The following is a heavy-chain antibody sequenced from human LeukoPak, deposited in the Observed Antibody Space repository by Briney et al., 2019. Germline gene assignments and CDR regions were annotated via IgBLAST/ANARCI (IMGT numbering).Heavy chain of an antibody. J-gene: IGHJ4*02. D-gene: IGHD3-22*01. Sequence: GGSLRLSCAASGFTFSSYGMSWVRQAPGKGLEWVSAISGSSGSTFYADSVKGRFTISRDNSKNRLYLQMNSLRAEDTALYYCAKGTYYDSSGYYYVNYFDYWGQGTLVTVSS. CDR3: AKGTYYDSSGYYYVNYFDY. CDR2: ISGSSGST. CDR1: GFTFSSYG. V-gene: IGHV3-23*01.